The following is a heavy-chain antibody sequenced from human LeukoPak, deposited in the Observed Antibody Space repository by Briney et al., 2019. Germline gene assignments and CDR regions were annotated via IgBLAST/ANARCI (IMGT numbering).Heavy chain of an antibody. CDR2: IYYSGST. CDR3: ARGKYSSGWYYFDY. Sequence: SETLSLTCTVAGGSISSYYWSWIRQPPGKGLEWIGYIYYSGSTNYNPSLKSRVTISVDTSKNQFSLKLSSVTAADTAVYYCARGKYSSGWYYFDYWGQGTLVTVSS. CDR1: GGSISSYY. D-gene: IGHD6-19*01. V-gene: IGHV4-59*01. J-gene: IGHJ4*02.